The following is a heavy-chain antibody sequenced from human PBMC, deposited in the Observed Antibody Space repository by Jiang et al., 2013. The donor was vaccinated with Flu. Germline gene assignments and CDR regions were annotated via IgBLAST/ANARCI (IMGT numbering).Heavy chain of an antibody. V-gene: IGHV4-34*01. CDR3: ARGLYDYVWGSYRTYYYYGMDV. J-gene: IGHJ6*02. CDR2: INHSGST. Sequence: LLKPSETLSLTCAVYGGPFSGYYWSWIRQPPGKGLEWIGEINHSGSTNYNPSLKSRVTISVDTSKNQFSLKLSSVTAADTAVYYCARGLYDYVWGSYRTYYYYGMDVWGQGTTVTVSS. D-gene: IGHD3-16*02. CDR1: GGPFSGYY.